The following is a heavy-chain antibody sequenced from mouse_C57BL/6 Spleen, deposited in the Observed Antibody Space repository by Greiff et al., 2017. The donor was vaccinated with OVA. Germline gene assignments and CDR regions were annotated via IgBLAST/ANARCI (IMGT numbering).Heavy chain of an antibody. V-gene: IGHV1-82*01. CDR3: ARFWDDYDERKYYFDY. CDR1: GYAFSSSW. Sequence: QVQLQQSGPELVKPGASVKISCKASGYAFSSSWMNWVKQRPGKGLEWIGRIYPGDGDTNYNGKFKGKATLTADKSSSTAYMQLSSLTSEDSAVYVCARFWDDYDERKYYFDYWGQGTTLTVSS. CDR2: IYPGDGDT. J-gene: IGHJ2*01. D-gene: IGHD2-4*01.